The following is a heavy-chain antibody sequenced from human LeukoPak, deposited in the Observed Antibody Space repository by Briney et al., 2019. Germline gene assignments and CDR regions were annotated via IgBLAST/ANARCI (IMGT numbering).Heavy chain of an antibody. D-gene: IGHD1-1*01. Sequence: SETLSLTCTVSGGSISSSSYYWGWIRQPPGKGLEWIGEINHSGSTNYNPSLKSRVTISVDTSKNQFSLKLSSVTAADTAVYYCARGWKWRRDFDYWGQGTLVTVSS. J-gene: IGHJ4*02. CDR3: ARGWKWRRDFDY. V-gene: IGHV4-39*07. CDR1: GGSISSSSYY. CDR2: INHSGST.